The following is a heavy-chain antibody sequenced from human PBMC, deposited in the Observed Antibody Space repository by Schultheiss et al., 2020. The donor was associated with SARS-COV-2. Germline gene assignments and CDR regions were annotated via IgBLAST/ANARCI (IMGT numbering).Heavy chain of an antibody. D-gene: IGHD3-10*01. CDR3: ARDLYGSGAY. CDR1: GFTFDDYA. V-gene: IGHV3-48*03. CDR2: ISSSGGSI. Sequence: GESLKISCAASGFTFDDYAMHWVRQAPGKGLEWVSYISSSGGSIYYADSVKGRFTISRDNAKNSLYLQMISLRADDTAVYYCARDLYGSGAYWGQGTLVTVSS. J-gene: IGHJ4*02.